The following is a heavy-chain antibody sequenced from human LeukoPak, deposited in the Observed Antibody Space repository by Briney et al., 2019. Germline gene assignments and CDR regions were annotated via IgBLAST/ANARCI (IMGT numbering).Heavy chain of an antibody. CDR2: ISGSGGST. V-gene: IGHV3-23*01. Sequence: GGSLRLSCAASGFTFSSYAMRWVRQAPGKGLEWVSAISGSGGSTYYADSVKGRFTISRDNSKNTLYLQMNSLRAEDTAVYYCARRYYDFWSGYYTCLDYWGQGTLVTVSS. D-gene: IGHD3-3*01. CDR3: ARRYYDFWSGYYTCLDY. J-gene: IGHJ4*02. CDR1: GFTFSSYA.